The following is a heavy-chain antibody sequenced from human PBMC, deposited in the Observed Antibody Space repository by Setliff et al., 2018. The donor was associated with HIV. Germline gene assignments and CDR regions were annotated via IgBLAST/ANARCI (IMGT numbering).Heavy chain of an antibody. V-gene: IGHV1-46*01. CDR3: ARSSPLYSRSFDAFDI. D-gene: IGHD6-6*01. CDR2: INPTGGST. J-gene: IGHJ3*02. Sequence: ASVKVSCKASGYSFTSDYMHWVRQAPGQGLEWMGIINPTGGSTYYAQKFQGRVTLTRDASTSTVYVELSSLRSEDTAVYYCARSSPLYSRSFDAFDIWGQGTMVTVSS. CDR1: GYSFTSDY.